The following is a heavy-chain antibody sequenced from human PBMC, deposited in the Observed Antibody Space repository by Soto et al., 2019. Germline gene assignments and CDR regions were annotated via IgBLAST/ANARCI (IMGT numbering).Heavy chain of an antibody. CDR3: ARRAETNGWNGFGADKYYFDF. Sequence: ASVKVSCKASGYTFTSYDIYWVRQATGQGLEWMGWMNPNTGNSGYAQKFQGRVTMTSDTSISTAHMELSSLRSEDTAVYYCARRAETNGWNGFGADKYYFDFWGQGSLVTVSS. J-gene: IGHJ4*02. CDR2: MNPNTGNS. V-gene: IGHV1-8*01. CDR1: GYTFTSYD. D-gene: IGHD1-1*01.